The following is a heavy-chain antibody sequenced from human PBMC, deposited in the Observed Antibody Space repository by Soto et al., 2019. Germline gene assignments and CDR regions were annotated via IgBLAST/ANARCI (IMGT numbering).Heavy chain of an antibody. V-gene: IGHV3-30*18. CDR2: ISYDGSNK. D-gene: IGHD2-2*01. CDR3: AKDPTGWQLLSPYYYCYYMDV. J-gene: IGHJ6*03. CDR1: GFTFSSYG. Sequence: QVQLVESGGGVVQPGRSLRLSCAASGFTFSSYGMHWVRQAPGKGLEWVAVISYDGSNKYYADSVKGRFTISRDNSNNTQNLQMNSLIAKDTPVYYCAKDPTGWQLLSPYYYCYYMDVWGKGTTVTVSS.